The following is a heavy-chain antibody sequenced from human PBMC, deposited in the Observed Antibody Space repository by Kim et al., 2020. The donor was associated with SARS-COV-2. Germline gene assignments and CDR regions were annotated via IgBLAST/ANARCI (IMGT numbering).Heavy chain of an antibody. CDR3: ARDMYYYDSSGHPYYFDY. V-gene: IGHV4-34*01. D-gene: IGHD3-22*01. CDR2: INHSGST. Sequence: SETLSLTCAVYGGSFSGYYWSWIRQPPGKGLEWIGEINHSGSTNYNPSLKSRVTISVDTSKNQFSLKLSSVTAADTAVYYCARDMYYYDSSGHPYYFDYWGQGTLVTVSS. CDR1: GGSFSGYY. J-gene: IGHJ4*02.